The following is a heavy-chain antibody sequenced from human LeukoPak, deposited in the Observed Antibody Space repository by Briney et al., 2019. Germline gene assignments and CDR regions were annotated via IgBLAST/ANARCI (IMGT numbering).Heavy chain of an antibody. CDR1: GYTFTSYG. Sequence: ASVKVSCKASGYTFTSYGISWVRQAPGQGLEWMGWISAYNGNTNYAQKLQGRVTMTTDTSTSTAYMELRSLRSDDTAVYYCARDGRIRGYCSSSCHSVDAFDIWGQGTMVTVSS. CDR2: ISAYNGNT. V-gene: IGHV1-18*01. CDR3: ARDGRIRGYCSSSCHSVDAFDI. D-gene: IGHD2-2*01. J-gene: IGHJ3*02.